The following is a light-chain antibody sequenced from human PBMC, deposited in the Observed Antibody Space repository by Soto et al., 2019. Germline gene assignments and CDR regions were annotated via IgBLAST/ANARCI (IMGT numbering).Light chain of an antibody. CDR1: KNDIGVYDF. CDR3: KSYAGSTPYA. Sequence: QSALTQPPSASGYPGQTVTISCTGTKNDIGVYDFVSWYQHHPGKAPRLIIYEVVQRPSGVPDRFYGSKSGHTASLTASGLQAADEADYFCKSYAGSTPYAFGSGTTLTV. CDR2: EVV. J-gene: IGLJ1*01. V-gene: IGLV2-8*01.